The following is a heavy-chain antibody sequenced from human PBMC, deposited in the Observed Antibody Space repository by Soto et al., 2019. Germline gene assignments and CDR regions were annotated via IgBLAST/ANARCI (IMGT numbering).Heavy chain of an antibody. CDR2: IYYSGNT. CDR3: ASVTRTCISTSCYRYYYGMDV. V-gene: IGHV4-61*01. J-gene: IGHJ6*02. Sequence: SETLSLTCTVSGGSVSSGSYYWSWIRQPPGKGLEWIGYIYYSGNTNYNPSLKSRVTISVDTSKNQFSLKLSSVTAADTAVYYCASVTRTCISTSCYRYYYGMDVWGQGTTVTVSS. D-gene: IGHD2-2*02. CDR1: GGSVSSGSYY.